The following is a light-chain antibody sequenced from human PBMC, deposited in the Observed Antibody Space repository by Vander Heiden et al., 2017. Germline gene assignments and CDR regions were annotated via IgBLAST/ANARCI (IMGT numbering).Light chain of an antibody. CDR2: AAS. V-gene: IGKV1-39*01. CDR3: QQSYGTQWT. Sequence: DIQMTQPPSSLSASVGDRVTITCRASQSISSYLNWYQQKPGKAPKLLIFAASSLQSGVPSRFSGSGSGTHFTLTISSLQPEDFATYYCQQSYGTQWTFGQGTKVEIK. CDR1: QSISSY. J-gene: IGKJ1*01.